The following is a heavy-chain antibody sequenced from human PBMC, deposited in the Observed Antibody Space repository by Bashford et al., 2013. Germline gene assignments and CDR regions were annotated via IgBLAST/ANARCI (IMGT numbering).Heavy chain of an antibody. Sequence: SVKVSCKASGGTFSSYAISWVRQAPGQGLEWMGGIIPIFGTANYAQKFQGRVTITADESTSTAYMELSSLRSEDTAVYYCARDVTTGTTNNWFDPWGQGTLVTVSS. CDR1: GGTFSSYA. CDR3: ARDVTTGTTNNWFDP. J-gene: IGHJ5*02. V-gene: IGHV1-69*13. CDR2: IIPIFGTA. D-gene: IGHD1-1*01.